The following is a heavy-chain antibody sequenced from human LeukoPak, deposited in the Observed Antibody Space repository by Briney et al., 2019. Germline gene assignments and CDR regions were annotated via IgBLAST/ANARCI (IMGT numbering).Heavy chain of an antibody. D-gene: IGHD5-18*01. CDR1: GFTFDDYA. CDR2: ITGDGGIT. V-gene: IGHV3-43*02. CDR3: AKVYSGDWYFVL. J-gene: IGHJ2*01. Sequence: AGGSLRLSCAASGFTFDDYAMHWVRQAPGKGLEWVSLITGDGGITYYADSVKGRFTISRDNSKNSPYLQMNGLRTEDTALYYCAKVYSGDWYFVLWGRGSLVTVSS.